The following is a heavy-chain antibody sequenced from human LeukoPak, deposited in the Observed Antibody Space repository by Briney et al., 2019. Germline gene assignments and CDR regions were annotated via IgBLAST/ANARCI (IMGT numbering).Heavy chain of an antibody. CDR1: GFTFSSYN. CDR3: ARLCPTRAATGPEGDS. D-gene: IGHD6-13*01. J-gene: IGHJ4*02. V-gene: IGHV4-4*02. Sequence: GSLRLSCAASGFTFSSYNMNWVRQAPGKGLEWIGEIYHSGTTSYNPSLKSRVSISVDKSKNQFSLKLSSVTAADTALYYCARLCPTRAATGPEGDSWGQGTLVTVSS. CDR2: IYHSGTT.